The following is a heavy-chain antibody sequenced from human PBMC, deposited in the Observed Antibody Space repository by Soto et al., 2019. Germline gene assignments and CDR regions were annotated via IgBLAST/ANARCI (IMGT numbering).Heavy chain of an antibody. CDR3: ARDIRVPSAGAMGV. CDR2: IYYSGGT. CDR1: GCSINSGDYH. Sequence: QVQLQESGPGLVKPSQTLSLTCTVSGCSINSGDYHWSWIRQSPGKGLEWIGAIYYSGGTYYNPSLQSRIRISVDTSKDQFALKVNSVTVADTGGFYFARDIRVPSAGAMGVWGQGTTVTVSS. D-gene: IGHD2-15*01. J-gene: IGHJ6*02. V-gene: IGHV4-30-4*01.